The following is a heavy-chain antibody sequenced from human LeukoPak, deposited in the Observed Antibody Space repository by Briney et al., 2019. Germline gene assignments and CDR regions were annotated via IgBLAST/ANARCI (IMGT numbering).Heavy chain of an antibody. V-gene: IGHV1-18*01. J-gene: IGHJ4*02. CDR3: ARGVSYGSGKGDFDY. CDR2: ISAYNGNT. D-gene: IGHD3-10*01. CDR1: GYTFTSYG. Sequence: ASVKVSCKASGYTFTSYGISWVRQAPGQGLEWMGWISAYNGNTNYAQKLQGRVTMTTDTSTSTAYMELRSLRSDDTAVYYCARGVSYGSGKGDFDYWGQGTLVTVSS.